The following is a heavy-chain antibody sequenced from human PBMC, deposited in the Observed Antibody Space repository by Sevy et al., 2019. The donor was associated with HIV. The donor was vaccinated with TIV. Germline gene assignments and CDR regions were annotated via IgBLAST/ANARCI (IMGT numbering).Heavy chain of an antibody. Sequence: QLGGSLILSCAASGFTFSSYAMHWVRQAPGKGLEWVAVISYDGSNKYYADSVKGRFTISRDNSKNTLYLQMNSLRAEDTAVYYCARDDSADTAMAPGYFDYWGQGTLVTVSS. CDR1: GFTFSSYA. J-gene: IGHJ4*02. D-gene: IGHD5-18*01. CDR3: ARDDSADTAMAPGYFDY. V-gene: IGHV3-30-3*01. CDR2: ISYDGSNK.